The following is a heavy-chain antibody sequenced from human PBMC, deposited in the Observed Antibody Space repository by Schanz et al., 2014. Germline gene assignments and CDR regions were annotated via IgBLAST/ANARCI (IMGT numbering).Heavy chain of an antibody. CDR2: ISASGGST. D-gene: IGHD3-3*01. V-gene: IGHV3-23*01. CDR3: AATTILAD. Sequence: EVQLLESGGGLVQPGGSLRLSCAASGFTFSYYSLNWVRQAPGKGLEWVSAISASGGSTYYAASVKGRFTISRDNAKSSLYLQMNSLRDEDTAVYYCAATTILADWGQGTLVAVSS. J-gene: IGHJ4*02. CDR1: GFTFSYYS.